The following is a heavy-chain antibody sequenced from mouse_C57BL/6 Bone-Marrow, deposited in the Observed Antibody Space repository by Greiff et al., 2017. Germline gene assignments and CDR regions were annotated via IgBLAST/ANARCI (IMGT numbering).Heavy chain of an antibody. CDR1: GYTFTSYW. CDR3: ARARITTVVAFDY. V-gene: IGHV1-52*01. CDR2: IDPSDSET. Sequence: QVQLQQPGAELVRPGSSVKLSCKASGYTFTSYWMHWVKQRPIQGLEWIGNIDPSDSETHYNQKFKDKATLTVDKSSSTAYMQLSSLTSEDSAVYYCARARITTVVAFDYWGQGTTLTVSS. D-gene: IGHD1-1*01. J-gene: IGHJ2*01.